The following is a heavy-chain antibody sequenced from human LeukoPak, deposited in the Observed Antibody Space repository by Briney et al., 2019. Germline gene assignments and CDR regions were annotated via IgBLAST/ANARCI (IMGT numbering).Heavy chain of an antibody. CDR3: ARDGQRWLQSRFDY. Sequence: GGSLRLSCAASGFTFSSYSMNWVRQAPGKGLEWVSSISNSSSSIYYADSVKDRFTISRDNAKNSLYLQTNSLRAEDTAVYCCARDGQRWLQSRFDYWVQGTMVTDCS. CDR2: ISNSSSSI. J-gene: IGHJ4*02. D-gene: IGHD5-24*01. V-gene: IGHV3-21*01. CDR1: GFTFSSYS.